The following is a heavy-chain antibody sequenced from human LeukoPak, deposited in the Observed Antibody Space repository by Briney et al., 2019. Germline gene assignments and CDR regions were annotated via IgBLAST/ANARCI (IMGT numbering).Heavy chain of an antibody. D-gene: IGHD2-2*01. V-gene: IGHV3-48*04. CDR1: GFTFSSYS. CDR2: ISSSSSTI. Sequence: PGGSLTLSCAASGFTFSSYSMNWVRQAPGKGLGWVSYISSSSSTIYYADSVKGRFTISRDNAKNSLYLQMNSLRAEDTAVYYCARSYCSSTSCYPYYYYYYMDVWGKGTTVTVSS. CDR3: ARSYCSSTSCYPYYYYYYMDV. J-gene: IGHJ6*03.